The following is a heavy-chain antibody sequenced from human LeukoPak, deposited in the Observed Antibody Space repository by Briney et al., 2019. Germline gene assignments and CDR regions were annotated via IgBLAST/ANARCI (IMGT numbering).Heavy chain of an antibody. CDR1: GYSFTSYW. Sequence: GESLKISCKGSGYSFTSYWIGWVRQMPGKGLEWMGIIYPGDSDTRYSPSFQGQVTISADKSISTAYPQWSSLKASDTAMYYCARFLEYLRDSSGWYYLTGYFDYWGQGTLVTVSS. D-gene: IGHD6-19*01. CDR2: IYPGDSDT. V-gene: IGHV5-51*01. CDR3: ARFLEYLRDSSGWYYLTGYFDY. J-gene: IGHJ4*02.